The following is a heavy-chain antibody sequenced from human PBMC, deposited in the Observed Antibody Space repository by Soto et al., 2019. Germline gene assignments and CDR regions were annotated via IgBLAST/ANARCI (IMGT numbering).Heavy chain of an antibody. D-gene: IGHD6-6*01. CDR2: INPNSGGT. V-gene: IGHV1-2*04. Sequence: DSVKVSCKASGYTFTGYYMHWVRQAPGQGLEWMGWINPNSGGTNYAQKFQGWVTMTRDTSISTAYMELSRLRSDDTAVYYCARQSSSSGYSVLDVWGQGTTVTVSS. CDR1: GYTFTGYY. J-gene: IGHJ6*02. CDR3: ARQSSSSGYSVLDV.